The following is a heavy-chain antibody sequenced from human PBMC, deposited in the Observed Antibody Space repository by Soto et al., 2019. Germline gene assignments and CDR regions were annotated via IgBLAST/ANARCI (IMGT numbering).Heavy chain of an antibody. CDR1: GGTFSSYA. J-gene: IGHJ3*02. V-gene: IGHV1-69*01. CDR2: IIPIFGTA. CDR3: ARVLKGYYDSSGYAFDI. Sequence: QVQLVQSGAEVKKPGSSVKVSCKASGGTFSSYAISWVRQAPGQGLGWMGGIIPIFGTANYAQKFQGRVTITADESTSTAYMELSSLRSEDTAVYYCARVLKGYYDSSGYAFDIWGQGTMVTVSS. D-gene: IGHD3-22*01.